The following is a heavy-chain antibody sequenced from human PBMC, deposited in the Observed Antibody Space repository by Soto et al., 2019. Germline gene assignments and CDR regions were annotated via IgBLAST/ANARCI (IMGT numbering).Heavy chain of an antibody. CDR2: ISSSSSTI. CDR1: GFTFSSYS. D-gene: IGHD3-9*01. V-gene: IGHV3-48*01. Sequence: GGSLRLSCAASGFTFSSYSMNWVRQAPGKGLEWVSYISSSSSTIYYADSVKGRFTISRDNAKNSLYLQMNSLRAEDTAVYYCASTPYYDILTGLDYWGQGTLVTVSS. CDR3: ASTPYYDILTGLDY. J-gene: IGHJ4*02.